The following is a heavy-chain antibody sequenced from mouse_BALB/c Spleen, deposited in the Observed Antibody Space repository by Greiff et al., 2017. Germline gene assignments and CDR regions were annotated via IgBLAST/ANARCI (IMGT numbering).Heavy chain of an antibody. Sequence: QVQLQQSGAELVRPGVSVKISCKGSGYTFTDYAMHWVKQSHAKSLEWIGVISTYYGDASYNQKFKGKATMTVDKSSSTAYMELARLTSEDSAIYYCARRNYGSSFYVDYWGQGTTLTVSS. D-gene: IGHD1-1*01. J-gene: IGHJ2*01. CDR1: GYTFTDYA. V-gene: IGHV1S137*01. CDR3: ARRNYGSSFYVDY. CDR2: ISTYYGDA.